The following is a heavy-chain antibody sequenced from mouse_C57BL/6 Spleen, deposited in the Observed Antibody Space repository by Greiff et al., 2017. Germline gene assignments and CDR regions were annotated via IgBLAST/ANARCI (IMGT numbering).Heavy chain of an antibody. CDR2: IYTGDGDI. CDR1: GYAFSSSW. Sequence: VQLQQSGPELVKPGASVKISCKASGYAFSSSWMNWVKQRPGTGLEWIGRIYTGDGDINYTGKVKGKATLTADKSSSTAYMQLSSLTSEDSAVYFCARSNYGSSPRKFAYWGQGTLVTVSA. J-gene: IGHJ3*01. CDR3: ARSNYGSSPRKFAY. V-gene: IGHV1-82*01. D-gene: IGHD1-1*01.